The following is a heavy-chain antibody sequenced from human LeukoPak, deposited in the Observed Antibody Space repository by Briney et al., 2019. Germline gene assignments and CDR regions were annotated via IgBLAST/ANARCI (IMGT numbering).Heavy chain of an antibody. CDR2: INPNSGGT. D-gene: IGHD1-26*01. V-gene: IGHV1-2*02. CDR3: ARVAYLVGASPFEY. Sequence: ASVKVSCKASGYTFSGYYIHWVRQAPGQGLEWMGWINPNSGGTKYAQNFQGRVTMTRDTSTSTAYMELSSLRSDDTRVYYCARVAYLVGASPFEYWGQGTLVTVSS. J-gene: IGHJ4*02. CDR1: GYTFSGYY.